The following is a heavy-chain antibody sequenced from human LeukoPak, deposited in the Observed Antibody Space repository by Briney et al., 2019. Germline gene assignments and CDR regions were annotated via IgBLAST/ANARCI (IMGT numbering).Heavy chain of an antibody. V-gene: IGHV4-39*07. CDR1: GGSISSSSYY. CDR3: ARIVGGSYYGLGFDP. CDR2: IYYSGST. J-gene: IGHJ5*02. D-gene: IGHD1-26*01. Sequence: PSETLSLTCTVSGGSISSSSYYWGWIRQPPGKGLEWIGSIYYSGSTYYNPSLKSRVTISVDTSKNQFSLKLSSVTAADTAVYYCARIVGGSYYGLGFDPWGQGTLVTVSS.